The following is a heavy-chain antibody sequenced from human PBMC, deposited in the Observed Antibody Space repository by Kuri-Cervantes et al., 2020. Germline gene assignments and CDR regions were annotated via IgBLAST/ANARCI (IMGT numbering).Heavy chain of an antibody. D-gene: IGHD3-22*01. V-gene: IGHV1-2*02. Sequence: ASVKVSCKASGYTFTGYYMHWVRQAPGQGLEWMGWINPNSGGTNYAQKFQGRVTMTRDTSISTAYMELSRLRSDDTAVYYCARDRASGYFYYDSSGFDYWGQGTLVTVS. CDR1: GYTFTGYY. J-gene: IGHJ4*02. CDR2: INPNSGGT. CDR3: ARDRASGYFYYDSSGFDY.